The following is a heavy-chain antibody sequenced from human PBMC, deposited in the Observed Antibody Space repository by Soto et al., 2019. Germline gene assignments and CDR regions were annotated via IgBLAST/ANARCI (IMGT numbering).Heavy chain of an antibody. Sequence: ASVKVSCKASGYTFTGYAIHWVRQAPGQRLEWMGWINGGNGDTKYSQKFQGRVTISRDTSASTAYMELTSLGSEDTAVYHCARGYCSSTSCQYYFDFWGQGTLVTVSS. CDR2: INGGNGDT. CDR1: GYTFTGYA. V-gene: IGHV1-3*01. D-gene: IGHD2-2*01. CDR3: ARGYCSSTSCQYYFDF. J-gene: IGHJ4*02.